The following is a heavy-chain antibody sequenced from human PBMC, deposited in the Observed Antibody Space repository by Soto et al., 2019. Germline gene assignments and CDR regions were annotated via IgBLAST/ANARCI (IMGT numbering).Heavy chain of an antibody. Sequence: SVTLSLSCTVTGVSLSRRRYYWGWIREPPGRGLEWVGSIYYCRCSYNNPSLRSRVTMSMDTSKDPLSLQLNSVTAADTALYFCARQRTSVVTQAYFDVWGPGSLVTVSS. D-gene: IGHD2-21*02. J-gene: IGHJ4*02. CDR3: ARQRTSVVTQAYFDV. CDR1: GVSLSRRRYY. CDR2: IYYCRCS. V-gene: IGHV4-39*01.